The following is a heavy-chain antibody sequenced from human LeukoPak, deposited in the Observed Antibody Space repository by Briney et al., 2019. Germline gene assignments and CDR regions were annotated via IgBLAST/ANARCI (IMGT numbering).Heavy chain of an antibody. CDR2: ISYDGSNK. V-gene: IGHV3-30*18. J-gene: IGHJ1*01. Sequence: GGSLRLSCAASGFTFSSYGMHWVRQAPGKGLEWVAVISYDGSNKYYADSVKGRFTISRDNSKNTLYLQMNSLRAEDTAVYYCAKGSSSWYSLEYFQHWGQGTLVTVSS. CDR1: GFTFSSYG. D-gene: IGHD6-13*01. CDR3: AKGSSSWYSLEYFQH.